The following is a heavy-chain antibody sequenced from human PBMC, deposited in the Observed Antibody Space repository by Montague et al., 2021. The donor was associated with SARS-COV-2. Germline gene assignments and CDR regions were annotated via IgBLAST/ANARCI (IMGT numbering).Heavy chain of an antibody. Sequence: SRRLSCAASGFTFSTFAMSWVRQAPEKGLEWVSAISLSGGSTYYADSVKGRFTISRDNSKNTLFLQMNSLRAEDTAVYYCAKGGVVVVAATDLDYWGQGTLVTVSS. CDR1: GFTFSTFA. J-gene: IGHJ4*02. D-gene: IGHD2-15*01. CDR2: ISLSGGST. V-gene: IGHV3-23*01. CDR3: AKGGVVVVAATDLDY.